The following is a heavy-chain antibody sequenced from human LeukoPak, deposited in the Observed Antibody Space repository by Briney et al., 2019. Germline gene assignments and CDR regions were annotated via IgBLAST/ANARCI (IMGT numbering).Heavy chain of an antibody. CDR1: GFTLRSYW. J-gene: IGHJ3*02. D-gene: IGHD5-12*01. Sequence: GGSLRLSCVASGFTLRSYWMHWIRQGPGKGLEWVSHINSDGSSTTYADSVKGRFTISRDNAKNSLYLQMNSLRAEDTAVYYCARPRGKGLIGAFDIWGQGTMVTVSS. V-gene: IGHV3-74*01. CDR2: INSDGSST. CDR3: ARPRGKGLIGAFDI.